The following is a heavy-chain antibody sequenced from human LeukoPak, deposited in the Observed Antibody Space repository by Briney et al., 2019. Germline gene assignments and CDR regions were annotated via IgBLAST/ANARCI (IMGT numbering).Heavy chain of an antibody. CDR2: ISSSNDYI. J-gene: IGHJ5*02. D-gene: IGHD6-19*01. V-gene: IGHV3-21*01. Sequence: TGGSLRLSCAASGFTFSTSTMNWVRQAPGKGLEWVSSISSSNDYIYYADSMKGRFTISRDNAKNSLYLQMNGLRAEDTAVYYCVRIPNSAGFPNWFDPWGQGTLVTVSS. CDR3: VRIPNSAGFPNWFDP. CDR1: GFTFSTST.